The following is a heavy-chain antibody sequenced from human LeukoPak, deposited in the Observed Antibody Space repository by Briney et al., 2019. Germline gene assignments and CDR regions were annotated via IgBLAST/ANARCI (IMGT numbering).Heavy chain of an antibody. CDR1: GGSISSSNW. CDR3: ARGAPEDSSGQAFDY. V-gene: IGHV4-4*02. CDR2: IYHSGST. Sequence: PSETLSLTCTVSGGSISSSNWWSWVRQPPGKGLEWIGEIYHSGSTNYNPSLKSRVTISVDKSKNQFSLKLSSVTAADTAVYYCARGAPEDSSGQAFDYWGQGTLVTVSS. J-gene: IGHJ4*02. D-gene: IGHD3-22*01.